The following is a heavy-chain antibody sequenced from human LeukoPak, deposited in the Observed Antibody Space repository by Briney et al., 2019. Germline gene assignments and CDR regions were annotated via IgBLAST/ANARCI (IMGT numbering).Heavy chain of an antibody. CDR3: VRGAASGSYYGLGV. CDR2: IRNKANNYAT. D-gene: IGHD1-26*01. J-gene: IGHJ6*02. V-gene: IGHV3-73*01. CDR1: GFTFSDST. Sequence: GGSLGLSCAASGFTFSDSTMHWVRQASGKGLEWVGRIRNKANNYATAYATSVKGRFTLSRDDSKNTAYLQMNSLKTEDTALYYCVRGAASGSYYGLGVWGQGATVTVSS.